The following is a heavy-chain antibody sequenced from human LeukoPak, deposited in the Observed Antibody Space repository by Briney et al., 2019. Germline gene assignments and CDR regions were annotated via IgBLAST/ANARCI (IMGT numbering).Heavy chain of an antibody. V-gene: IGHV1-2*02. CDR1: GYTFTGYY. J-gene: IGHJ4*02. Sequence: ASVKVSCKASGYTFTGYYMHWVRQAPGQGLEWMGWINPNSGGTNYAQKFQGRVTMTRDTSISTAYMELSRLRSDDTAVYYCAISLRYCSSTSCYTQFDYWGQGTLVTVSS. CDR2: INPNSGGT. CDR3: AISLRYCSSTSCYTQFDY. D-gene: IGHD2-2*02.